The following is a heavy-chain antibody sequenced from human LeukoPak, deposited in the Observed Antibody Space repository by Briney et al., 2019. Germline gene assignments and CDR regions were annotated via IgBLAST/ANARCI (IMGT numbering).Heavy chain of an antibody. CDR1: GGSISSSNW. CDR2: IYHSGST. J-gene: IGHJ4*02. V-gene: IGHV4-4*02. CDR3: ASTLIGIAVAGTVY. Sequence: PSGTLSLTCAVSGGSISSSNWWSWVRQPPGKGLEWIGEIYHSGSTNYNPSLKSRVTISVNKSKNQFSLKLSSVTAADTAVYYCASTLIGIAVAGTVYWGQGTLVTVSS. D-gene: IGHD6-19*01.